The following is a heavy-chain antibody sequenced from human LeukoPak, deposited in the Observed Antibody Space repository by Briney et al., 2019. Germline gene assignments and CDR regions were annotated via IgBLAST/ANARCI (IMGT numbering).Heavy chain of an antibody. Sequence: PSETLSPTCAVYGGSFSGYYWSWIRQPPGKGLEWIGEINHSGSTNYNPSLKSRVTISVDTSKNQFSLKLSSVTAADKAVYYCARGGYDFWSGYLAGMDVWGQGTTVTVSS. V-gene: IGHV4-34*01. CDR1: GGSFSGYY. CDR3: ARGGYDFWSGYLAGMDV. J-gene: IGHJ6*02. CDR2: INHSGST. D-gene: IGHD3-3*01.